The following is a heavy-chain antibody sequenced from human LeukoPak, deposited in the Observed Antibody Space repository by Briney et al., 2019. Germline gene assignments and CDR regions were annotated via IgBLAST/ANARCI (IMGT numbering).Heavy chain of an antibody. D-gene: IGHD3-10*01. Sequence: ASVKVSCKVSGYTLTDVSMHWVRQAPGKGLEWMGGFDPEDGETIYAQKFQGRVTMTEDTSTDTAYMELSSLRSEDTAVYYRATNLGIWFDKNNTWGQGTLVTVSS. CDR3: ATNLGIWFDKNNT. J-gene: IGHJ4*02. CDR2: FDPEDGET. CDR1: GYTLTDVS. V-gene: IGHV1-24*01.